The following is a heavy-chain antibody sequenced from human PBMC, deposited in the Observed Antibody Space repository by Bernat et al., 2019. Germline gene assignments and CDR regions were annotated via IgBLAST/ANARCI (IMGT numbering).Heavy chain of an antibody. Sequence: EVQLVESGGGLVQPGGSLRLSCAASGFTFSDHYMDWVRLAPGKGLEWVGFSRSKDKGYTTEYAASVRGRFTISRDDSKTSLYLQMNSLKSEDTATHYCARATRFDATFHDLWGQGTQVTVSS. D-gene: IGHD2-2*01. V-gene: IGHV3-72*01. J-gene: IGHJ4*02. CDR3: ARATRFDATFHDL. CDR2: SRSKDKGYTT. CDR1: GFTFSDHY.